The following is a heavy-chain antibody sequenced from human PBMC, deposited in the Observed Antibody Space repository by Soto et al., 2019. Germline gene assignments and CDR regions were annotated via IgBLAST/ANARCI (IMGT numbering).Heavy chain of an antibody. CDR1: GFSFSIYG. CDR2: ISYDGSNK. J-gene: IGHJ4*01. D-gene: IGHD1-26*01. Sequence: GGSLRLSCVASGFSFSIYGMYWVRQAAGKGLEWVAAISYDGSNKYYVDSVRGRFTISRDNSKNTVYLQMNSLRAEDTAVYYCAKPYSGSPPKNFDYWGQGTLVTVSS. CDR3: AKPYSGSPPKNFDY. V-gene: IGHV3-30*18.